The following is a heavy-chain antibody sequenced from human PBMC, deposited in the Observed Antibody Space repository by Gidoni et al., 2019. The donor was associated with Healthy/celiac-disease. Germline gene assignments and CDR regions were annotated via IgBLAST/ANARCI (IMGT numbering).Heavy chain of an antibody. CDR1: GYTFTSYD. D-gene: IGHD2-15*01. CDR2: MNPNSGNT. J-gene: IGHJ6*02. CDR3: ARGPGAGNCSGGSCYGMDV. Sequence: QVQLVQSGAEVKKPGASVKVSCKASGYTFTSYDINWVRQATGQGLEWMGWMNPNSGNTGYAQKFQGRVTMTRNTSISTAYMELSSLRSEDTAVYYCARGPGAGNCSGGSCYGMDVWGQGTTVTVSS. V-gene: IGHV1-8*01.